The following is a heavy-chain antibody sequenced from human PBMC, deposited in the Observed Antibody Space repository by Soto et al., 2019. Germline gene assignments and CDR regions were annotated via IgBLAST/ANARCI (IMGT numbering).Heavy chain of an antibody. J-gene: IGHJ4*02. D-gene: IGHD2-8*01. CDR1: GFTFSSYS. V-gene: IGHV3-48*01. CDR3: ARDLEGTNEYYFDY. CDR2: ISSSSSTI. Sequence: GGSLRLSCAASGFTFSSYSMNWVRQAPGKGLEWVSYISSSSSTIYYADSVKGRFTISRDNAKNSLYLQMNSLRAEDTAVYYCARDLEGTNEYYFDYWGQGTLVTVSS.